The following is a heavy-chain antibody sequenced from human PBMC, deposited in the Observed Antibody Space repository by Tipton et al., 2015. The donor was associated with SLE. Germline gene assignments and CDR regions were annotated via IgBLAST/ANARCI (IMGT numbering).Heavy chain of an antibody. CDR1: GGSLSSSSYY. D-gene: IGHD5-12*01. CDR3: ASQGYSGYDFDY. V-gene: IGHV4-39*01. Sequence: TPSLTCTVSGGSLSSSSYYWGWIRQPPGKGLEWIGSIYYSGSTYYNPSLKSRVTISVDTSKNQFSLKLSSVTAADTAVYYCASQGYSGYDFDYWGQGILVTVSS. J-gene: IGHJ4*02. CDR2: IYYSGST.